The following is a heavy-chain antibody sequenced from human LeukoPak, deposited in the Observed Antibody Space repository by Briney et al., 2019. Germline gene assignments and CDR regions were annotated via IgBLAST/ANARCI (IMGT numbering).Heavy chain of an antibody. J-gene: IGHJ4*02. V-gene: IGHV4-30-2*01. D-gene: IGHD6-13*01. CDR3: ARAPLVAAAFDY. CDR2: IYHSGST. Sequence: SETLSLTCAVSGGSISSGGYSWSWIRQPPGMGLEWIAHIYHSGSTYYNPSVKSRVTISVDRSKKQFSLKLSSVTAADTAVYYCARAPLVAAAFDYWGQGTLVTVSS. CDR1: GGSISSGGYS.